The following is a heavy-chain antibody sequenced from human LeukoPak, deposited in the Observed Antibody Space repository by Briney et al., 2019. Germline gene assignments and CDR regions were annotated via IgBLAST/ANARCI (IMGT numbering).Heavy chain of an antibody. Sequence: ASVKVSCKASGYTFTGYYMHWVRQAPGQGLEWMGWINPNSGGTNYAQKFQGRVTMTRDTSISTAYMELSRLRSDDTAVYYCARLEAAAAMSPTDYWGQGTLVTVSS. V-gene: IGHV1-2*02. D-gene: IGHD2-2*01. CDR1: GYTFTGYY. J-gene: IGHJ4*02. CDR3: ARLEAAAAMSPTDY. CDR2: INPNSGGT.